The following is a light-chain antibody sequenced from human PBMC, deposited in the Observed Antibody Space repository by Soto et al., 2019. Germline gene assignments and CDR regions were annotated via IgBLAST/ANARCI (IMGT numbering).Light chain of an antibody. CDR3: EQYGSSPRT. V-gene: IGKV3-20*01. J-gene: IGKJ1*01. Sequence: EIVLTQSPGTLSLSPGERATPSCRASQSVSSNYFAWYQQKPGQAPRLLIYGVSSRATGIPDRFSGSGSGTDFTLTISRLEPEDFAVYYCEQYGSSPRTFGQGTKVDIK. CDR2: GVS. CDR1: QSVSSNY.